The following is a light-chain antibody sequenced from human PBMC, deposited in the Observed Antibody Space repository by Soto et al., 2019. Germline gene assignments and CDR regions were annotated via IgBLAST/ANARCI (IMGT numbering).Light chain of an antibody. J-gene: IGKJ1*01. CDR1: QSVSSY. CDR2: GAS. CDR3: QQYKDWPTT. Sequence: EIVWTQSPATLSLSPGERATLSCRASQSVSSYLAWYQQKRGQAPRLLIYGASTRATGIPARFSGSGSGTQFTLTISSLQPEDFALYYCQQYKDWPTTFGQGTKVDI. V-gene: IGKV3-15*01.